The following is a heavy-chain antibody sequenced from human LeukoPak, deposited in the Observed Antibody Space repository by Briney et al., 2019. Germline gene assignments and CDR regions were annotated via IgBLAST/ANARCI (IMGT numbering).Heavy chain of an antibody. CDR1: GYTFTGYY. Sequence: VASVKVSCKASGYTFTGYYMHWVRQAPGRGLEWMGWINPNSGGTNYAQKFQGRVTMTRDTSISTAYMELSRLRSDDTAVYYCARGSGSYYYFDYWGQGTLVTVSS. CDR2: INPNSGGT. J-gene: IGHJ4*02. V-gene: IGHV1-2*02. CDR3: ARGSGSYYYFDY. D-gene: IGHD3-10*01.